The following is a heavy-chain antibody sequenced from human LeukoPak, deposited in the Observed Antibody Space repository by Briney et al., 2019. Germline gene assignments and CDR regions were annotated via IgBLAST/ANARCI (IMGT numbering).Heavy chain of an antibody. J-gene: IGHJ2*01. CDR2: ISYDGSNK. Sequence: GGSLRLSCAASGFTFSSYGMHWVRQAPGKGLEWVAAISYDGSNKYYADSVKGRLTISRDNSKNTLYLQMNSLRAEDTAVYYCARAEWSNWYFDLWGRGTLVTVSS. CDR1: GFTFSSYG. D-gene: IGHD3-3*01. V-gene: IGHV3-30*03. CDR3: ARAEWSNWYFDL.